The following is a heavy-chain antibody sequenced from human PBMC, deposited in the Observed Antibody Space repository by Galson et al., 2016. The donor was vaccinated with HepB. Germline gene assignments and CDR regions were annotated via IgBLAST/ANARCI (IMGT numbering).Heavy chain of an antibody. D-gene: IGHD5-18*01. Sequence: SETLSLTCTVSGDSFGDYDWNWIRQSPGKGLEWIGHIHYSGHTYYNPSLKSRVTMSLDTPKKQFSLNLASVTAADAAVYSCARRRAMGSASDYSEFYWLDPWGQGIRVTVSS. CDR2: IHYSGHT. J-gene: IGHJ5*02. V-gene: IGHV4-59*08. CDR1: GDSFGDYD. CDR3: ARRRAMGSASDYSEFYWLDP.